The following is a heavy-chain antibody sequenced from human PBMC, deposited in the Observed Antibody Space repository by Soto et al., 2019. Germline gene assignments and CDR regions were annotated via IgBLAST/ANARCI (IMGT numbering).Heavy chain of an antibody. CDR3: ARLVVVAPVANV. Sequence: SETQSLTCSVSGGSIADNGDYWGWIRQPPGKGLEWVGGIFYTGTTYYSPSLKDRVSISVDTSKNSFSLNLTSVTAADTAVYFCARLVVVAPVANVWGQGALVTVSS. CDR1: GGSIADNGDY. CDR2: IFYTGTT. J-gene: IGHJ4*02. D-gene: IGHD2-21*01. V-gene: IGHV4-39*02.